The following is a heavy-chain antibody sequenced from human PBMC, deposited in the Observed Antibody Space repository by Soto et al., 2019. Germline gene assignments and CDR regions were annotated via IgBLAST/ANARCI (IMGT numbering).Heavy chain of an antibody. J-gene: IGHJ6*03. CDR3: ARDRRDCSGGSCYSQNYYYYMDV. D-gene: IGHD2-15*01. V-gene: IGHV3-53*04. Sequence: EVQLVESGGGLVQPGGSLRLSCAASGFTVSSNYMSWVRQAPGKGLEWVSVIYSVGSTYYADSVKGRFTISRHNSKNTLYLQMNSLRAEDTAVYYCARDRRDCSGGSCYSQNYYYYMDVWGKGTTVTVSS. CDR1: GFTVSSNY. CDR2: IYSVGST.